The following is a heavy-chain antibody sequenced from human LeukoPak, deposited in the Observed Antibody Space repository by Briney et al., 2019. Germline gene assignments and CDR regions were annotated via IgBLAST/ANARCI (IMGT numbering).Heavy chain of an antibody. CDR2: FNAYNGNT. J-gene: IGHJ5*01. V-gene: IGHV1-18*01. Sequence: ASVKVSCKTSAYTFTYYVISWVRQAPGQGLEWMGWFNAYNGNTNDAQKVQGRVTITTDTSTSTAYMELRRLRSDDTAVYYCARGEKPYDSWGQGTLVSVSS. CDR3: ARGEKPYDS. D-gene: IGHD1-26*01. CDR1: AYTFTYYV.